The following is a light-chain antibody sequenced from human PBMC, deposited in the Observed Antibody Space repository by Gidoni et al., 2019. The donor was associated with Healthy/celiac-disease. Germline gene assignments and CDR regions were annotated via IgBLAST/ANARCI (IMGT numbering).Light chain of an antibody. Sequence: QSVLTQPPSASGTPGQRVPISCSGSSSNIGINTVNWYQQLPGTAPKLLIYSNNQRPSGVPDLFSGSKSGTSASLAISGLQSEDEADYYCAAWDDSLNGWVFGGGTKLTVL. CDR2: SNN. CDR3: AAWDDSLNGWV. J-gene: IGLJ3*02. CDR1: SSNIGINT. V-gene: IGLV1-44*01.